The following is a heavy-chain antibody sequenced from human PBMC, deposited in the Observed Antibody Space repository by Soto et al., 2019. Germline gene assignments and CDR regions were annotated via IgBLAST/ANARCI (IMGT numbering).Heavy chain of an antibody. CDR1: GFSFSSYS. CDR2: ISSKPNRSSHYI. D-gene: IGHD4-17*01. J-gene: IGHJ4*02. CDR3: ARVRLDYGSKPYFSDN. Sequence: KPGGSLRLSCAASGFSFSSYSMNWLRQAPGKGLEWVSSISSKPNRSSHYIHYADSVEGRFTISRDNAKNSVYLQMNTLRGEDTGVYYCARVRLDYGSKPYFSDNWGKGTQVTVSS. V-gene: IGHV3-21*01.